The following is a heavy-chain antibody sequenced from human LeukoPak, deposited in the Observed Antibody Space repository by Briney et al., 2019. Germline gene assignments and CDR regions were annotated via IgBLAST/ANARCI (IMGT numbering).Heavy chain of an antibody. D-gene: IGHD5-18*01. CDR2: IKSKTDGEIK. J-gene: IGHJ4*02. CDR1: GFTFSKAW. Sequence: GGSLRLSCAASGFTFSKAWMSWVRQAPGKGLEWVGRIKSKTDGEIKQYAAAEEGRLTIQKDDSKNTLDLQMNSLKTEDTAVYYCTTDSRTAAPPHFDYGGQGSLVTVPS. V-gene: IGHV3-15*01. CDR3: TTDSRTAAPPHFDY.